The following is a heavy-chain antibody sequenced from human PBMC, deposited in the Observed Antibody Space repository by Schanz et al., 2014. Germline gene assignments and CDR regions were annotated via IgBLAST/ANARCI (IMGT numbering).Heavy chain of an antibody. J-gene: IGHJ4*02. CDR3: AKGLYYDNTGGGFDY. CDR1: GFAFSVYG. CDR2: IWSDGSTK. D-gene: IGHD3-16*01. V-gene: IGHV3-33*06. Sequence: QVQMVESGGGVVQPGRSLRLSCAASGFAFSVYGMHWVRQAPGKGPEWVAVIWSDGSTKYYADSVKGRFTISRDNSKTTLSLQMNSLRAEDTAVYYCAKGLYYDNTGGGFDYWGQGTLVTVSS.